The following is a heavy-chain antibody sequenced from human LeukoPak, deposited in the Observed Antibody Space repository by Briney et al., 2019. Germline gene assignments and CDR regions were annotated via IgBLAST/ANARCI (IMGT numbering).Heavy chain of an antibody. CDR3: ARSGAGGVAFDI. CDR2: IYSGGST. V-gene: IGHV3-53*01. CDR1: GFTVSSNY. J-gene: IGHJ3*02. D-gene: IGHD3-16*01. Sequence: GGSLRLSCAASGFTVSSNYMSWVRQAPGKGLEWVSVIYSGGSTDYADSVKGRFTISRDISKNTLYLQKNSLRAEDTAVYYCARSGAGGVAFDIWGQGTMVTVSS.